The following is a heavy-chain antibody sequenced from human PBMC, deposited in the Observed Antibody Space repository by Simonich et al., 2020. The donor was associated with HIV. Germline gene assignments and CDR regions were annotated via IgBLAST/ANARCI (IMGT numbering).Heavy chain of an antibody. D-gene: IGHD5-12*01. Sequence: QLQLQESGPRLVKPSETLSLTCTFSGGSISSSSYYWGWIRQPPGKGLEWIGIIYSSGRTSSNPSLKDRVTISVGTSKNQFSLKLRSVTAADTAVYYCARHPGLTVPTPPFFYYYMDVWGKGTTVTVSS. CDR2: IYSSGRT. J-gene: IGHJ6*03. CDR3: ARHPGLTVPTPPFFYYYMDV. CDR1: GGSISSSSYY. V-gene: IGHV4-39*01.